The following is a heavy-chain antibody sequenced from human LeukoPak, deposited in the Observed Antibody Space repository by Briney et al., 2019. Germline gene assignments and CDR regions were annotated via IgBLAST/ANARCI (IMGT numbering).Heavy chain of an antibody. CDR2: TSSDLNVK. CDR3: AKDVDYYDSSGYYKGYFDY. V-gene: IGHV3-30*18. Sequence: PGGSLRLSCAASGFTFRNYVIHWVRQAPGKGLEWVAVTSSDLNVKLYADSVKGRFTISRDNSRSTLYLQMNSLRAEDTAVYYCAKDVDYYDSSGYYKGYFDYWGQGTLVTVSS. CDR1: GFTFRNYV. D-gene: IGHD3-22*01. J-gene: IGHJ4*02.